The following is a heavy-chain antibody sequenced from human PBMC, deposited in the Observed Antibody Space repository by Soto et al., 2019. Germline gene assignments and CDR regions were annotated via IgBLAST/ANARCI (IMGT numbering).Heavy chain of an antibody. V-gene: IGHV3-7*01. D-gene: IGHD5-18*01. J-gene: IGHJ6*03. CDR2: IKQDGSEK. Sequence: GGSLRLSCAASGFTFSSYWMSWVRQAPGKGLEWVANIKQDGSEKYYVDSVKGRFTISRDNAKNSLYLQMNSLRAEDTAVYYCVRAEQEYRGYSYGPEGFDYYYYMDVWGKGTTVTVSS. CDR3: VRAEQEYRGYSYGPEGFDYYYYMDV. CDR1: GFTFSSYW.